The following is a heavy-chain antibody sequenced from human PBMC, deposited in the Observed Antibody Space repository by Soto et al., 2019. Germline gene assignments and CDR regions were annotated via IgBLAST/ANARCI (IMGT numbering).Heavy chain of an antibody. CDR2: IWHDGSQK. J-gene: IGHJ3*01. Sequence: QVQLVESGGGVVQPGTSLRLSCVATGFTFSTYGIHWVRQAPGRGLEWVAVIWHDGSQKYLTDSVRGRFTISRDNSKNTVYLQMNSLRVEDTAVYYCEGRDDPFHVWGQGTMVTVSS. CDR1: GFTFSTYG. CDR3: EGRDDPFHV. V-gene: IGHV3-33*01.